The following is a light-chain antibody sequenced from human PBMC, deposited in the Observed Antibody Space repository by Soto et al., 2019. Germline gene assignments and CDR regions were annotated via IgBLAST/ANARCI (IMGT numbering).Light chain of an antibody. J-gene: IGLJ2*01. CDR3: CSYAGSSTVV. V-gene: IGLV2-23*01. CDR2: DGN. Sequence: QSALTQPASVSGSPGQSITISCTGTSSHVRNYNLVSWYQQFPGKAPKLIIYDGNKRPSGVSNRFSGSNSASTASLTISGLQAEDEADYHCCSYAGSSTVVFGGGTKLTVL. CDR1: SSHVRNYNL.